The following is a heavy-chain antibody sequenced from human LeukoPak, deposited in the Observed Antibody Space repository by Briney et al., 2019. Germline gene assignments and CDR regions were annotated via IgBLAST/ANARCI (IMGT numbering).Heavy chain of an antibody. CDR3: AARGTYYDFWSGYPRSGY. J-gene: IGHJ4*02. CDR1: GFTFSSYW. D-gene: IGHD3-3*01. CDR2: INSDGSST. Sequence: PGGSLRLSCAASGFTFSSYWMHWVRQAPGKGLVWVSRINSDGSSTSYADSVKGRFTISRDNAKNTLYLQMNSLRAEDTAVHYCAARGTYYDFWSGYPRSGYWGQGTLVTVSS. V-gene: IGHV3-74*01.